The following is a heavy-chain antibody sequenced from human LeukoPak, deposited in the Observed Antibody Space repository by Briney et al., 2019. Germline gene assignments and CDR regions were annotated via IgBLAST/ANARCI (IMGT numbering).Heavy chain of an antibody. CDR3: AAELERITIFGVVIPRWFDP. J-gene: IGHJ5*02. CDR2: INPSGGST. CDR1: GYTFTSYY. D-gene: IGHD3-3*01. Sequence: GASVKVSCKASGYTFTSYYMHWVRQAPGQGLEWMGIINPSGGSTSYAQKFQGRVTMTRDTSTSTVYMELSSLRSEDTAVYYCAAELERITIFGVVIPRWFDPWGQGTLVTVSS. V-gene: IGHV1-46*01.